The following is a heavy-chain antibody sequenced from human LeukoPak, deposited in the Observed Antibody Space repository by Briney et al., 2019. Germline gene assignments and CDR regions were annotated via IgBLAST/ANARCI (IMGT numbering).Heavy chain of an antibody. D-gene: IGHD3-22*01. V-gene: IGHV1-2*02. J-gene: IGHJ4*02. CDR3: ARGTIVVVITKIFDY. CDR1: GYTFTGYY. Sequence: ASVKVSCKASGYTFTGYYMHWVRQAPGQGLEWMGWINPNSGGTNYAQKFQGRVTMTRDTSISTAYMELSRLRSDDTAVYYCARGTIVVVITKIFDYWGQGALVTVSS. CDR2: INPNSGGT.